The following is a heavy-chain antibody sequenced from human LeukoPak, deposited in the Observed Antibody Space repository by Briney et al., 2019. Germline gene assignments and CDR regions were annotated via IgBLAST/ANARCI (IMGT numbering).Heavy chain of an antibody. J-gene: IGHJ4*02. V-gene: IGHV1-69*13. Sequence: SVKVSCKASGGTFSSYAISWVRQAPGQGLEWMGGIIPIFGTANYAQKFQGRVTITADESMSTAYMELSSLRSEDTAVYYCARTKLGYCSSTSCSLFDYWGQGTLVTVSS. CDR2: IIPIFGTA. D-gene: IGHD2-2*01. CDR1: GGTFSSYA. CDR3: ARTKLGYCSSTSCSLFDY.